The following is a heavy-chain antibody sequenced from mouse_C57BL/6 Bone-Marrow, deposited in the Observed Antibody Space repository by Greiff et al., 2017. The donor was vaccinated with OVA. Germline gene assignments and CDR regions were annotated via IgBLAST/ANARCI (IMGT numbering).Heavy chain of an antibody. D-gene: IGHD2-1*01. V-gene: IGHV5-9-1*02. J-gene: IGHJ4*01. CDR2: ISSGGDYI. CDR3: TRLLDAMDY. Sequence: EVNVVESGAGLVKPGGSLKLSCAASGFTFSSYAMSWVRQTPEKRLEWVAYISSGGDYIYYADTVKGRFTISRDNARNTLYLQMSSLKSEDTAMYYCTRLLDAMDYWGRGTSVTVSS. CDR1: GFTFSSYA.